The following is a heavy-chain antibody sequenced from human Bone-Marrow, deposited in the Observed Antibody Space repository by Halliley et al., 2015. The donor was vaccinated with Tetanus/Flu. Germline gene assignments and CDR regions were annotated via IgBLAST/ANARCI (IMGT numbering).Heavy chain of an antibody. D-gene: IGHD6-13*01. J-gene: IGHJ4*02. CDR1: GFTFSSYE. V-gene: IGHV3-48*03. CDR2: ISSSGSHI. Sequence: SLRLSCAASGFTFSSYEMNWVRQAPGKGLEWVSYISSSGSHIYYAASVKGRFTISRDDAKNSLFLQMNSLRVGDTAIYYCARDGQQLVPIDYWGQGTLVTVSS. CDR3: ARDGQQLVPIDY.